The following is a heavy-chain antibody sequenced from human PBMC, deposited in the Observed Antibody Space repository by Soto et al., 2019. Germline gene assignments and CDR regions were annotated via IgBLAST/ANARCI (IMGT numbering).Heavy chain of an antibody. Sequence: EASVKVSCKASGGTFSSYAISWVRQAPGQGLEWMGGIIPIFGTANYAQKFQGRVTITADESTSTAYMELSSLRSEDTAVYYCARSWDYGGNWFDPWGQGTLVTSPQ. V-gene: IGHV1-69*13. CDR1: GGTFSSYA. CDR2: IIPIFGTA. J-gene: IGHJ5*02. D-gene: IGHD4-17*01. CDR3: ARSWDYGGNWFDP.